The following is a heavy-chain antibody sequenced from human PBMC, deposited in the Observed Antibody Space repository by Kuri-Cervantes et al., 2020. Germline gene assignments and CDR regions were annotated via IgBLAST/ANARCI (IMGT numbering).Heavy chain of an antibody. Sequence: ASVKVSCKASGYTFITYYIHWVRQAPGQGLEWMGIINPSGGSTSYAQKFQDRVTMTRDTSTTTVYMELSGLRSEDTAVYYCARGKGYNWNDAALDIWGQGTMVTVSS. CDR2: INPSGGST. J-gene: IGHJ3*02. V-gene: IGHV1-46*01. D-gene: IGHD1-1*01. CDR1: GYTFITYY. CDR3: ARGKGYNWNDAALDI.